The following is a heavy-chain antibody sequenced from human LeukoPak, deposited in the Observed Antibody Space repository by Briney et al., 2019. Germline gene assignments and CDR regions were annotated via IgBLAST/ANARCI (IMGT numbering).Heavy chain of an antibody. CDR2: IDYSWST. V-gene: IGHV4-59*01. Sequence: KPSETLSLTCTVSGGTISRDYWSWIRQPPGKGLEWIAYIDYSWSTNYNPSLKSRLTISVDASKNQFSLTLSSVTAADTAVYYCARDRRRDLLHAFDIWGQGTMVTVS. D-gene: IGHD3-10*01. CDR3: ARDRRRDLLHAFDI. CDR1: GGTISRDY. J-gene: IGHJ3*02.